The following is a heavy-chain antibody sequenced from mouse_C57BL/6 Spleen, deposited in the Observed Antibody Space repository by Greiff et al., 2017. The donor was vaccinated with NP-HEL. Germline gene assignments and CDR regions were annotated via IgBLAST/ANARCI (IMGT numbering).Heavy chain of an antibody. D-gene: IGHD1-1*01. CDR2: IFPGSGST. CDR1: GYTFTDYY. V-gene: IGHV1-75*01. Sequence: QVQLQQSGPELVKPGASVKISCKASGYTFTDYYINWVKQRPGQGLEWIGWIFPGSGSTYYNEKFKGKATLTVDKSSSTAYMLLSSLTSEDSAVYFCARGDYYGSSYVDFDYWGQGTTLTVSS. J-gene: IGHJ2*01. CDR3: ARGDYYGSSYVDFDY.